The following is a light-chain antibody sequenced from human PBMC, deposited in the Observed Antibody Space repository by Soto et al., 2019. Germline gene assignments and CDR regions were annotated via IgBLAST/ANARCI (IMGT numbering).Light chain of an antibody. CDR3: HQRQSWPRT. J-gene: IGKJ1*01. CDR2: LSS. CDR1: HAVNTR. V-gene: IGKV3-11*01. Sequence: EIVLTQSPATLSSFPVDRVTLSCRTSHAVNTRLAWYQHKPGQAPRLLIYLSSNRAAGVPARFSGSGSGTDFTLTISDVEPEDFAVYYCHQRQSWPRTFGQGTTVDIK.